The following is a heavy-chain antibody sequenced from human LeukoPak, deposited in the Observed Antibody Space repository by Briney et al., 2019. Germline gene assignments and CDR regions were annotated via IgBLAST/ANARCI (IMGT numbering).Heavy chain of an antibody. CDR1: GFTLSSYA. J-gene: IGHJ4*02. Sequence: GGSLRLSCAASGFTLSSYAMSWVRQAPGKGLEWVSAISDSGGSTYYADSMKGRFTISRDNSKNRLYLQMNNLRAEDTAVYYCAKDSSSTFWGQGTLVTVSS. D-gene: IGHD6-13*01. CDR2: ISDSGGST. CDR3: AKDSSSTF. V-gene: IGHV3-23*01.